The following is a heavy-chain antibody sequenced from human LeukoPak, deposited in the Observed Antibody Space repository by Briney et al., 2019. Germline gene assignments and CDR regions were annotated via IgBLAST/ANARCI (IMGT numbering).Heavy chain of an antibody. CDR2: INPTGTTT. CDR1: GYTFINNW. CDR3: ARDNSVGDIAWWFDP. V-gene: IGHV1-46*01. Sequence: ASVKVSCRASGYTFINNWMHWVRQAPGQGLEWVGLINPTGTTTLYAQKFQGRVTLTRDMSTSTDYMELRSLKSEDTAVYYCARDNSVGDIAWWFDPWGQGTLVTVSS. J-gene: IGHJ5*02. D-gene: IGHD3-10*01.